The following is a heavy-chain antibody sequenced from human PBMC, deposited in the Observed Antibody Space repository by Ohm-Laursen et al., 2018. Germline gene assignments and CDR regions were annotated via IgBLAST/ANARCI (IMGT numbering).Heavy chain of an antibody. Sequence: SSLRLSCSASGFTFNNFGMHWVRQAPGKGLEWVAVVSYDERYKNYVDSVKGQFTVSRDNSKDTLYLQMNSLRNEDTAIYYCAKDVGVAFAYDSWGQGTLVTVSS. CDR2: VSYDERYK. D-gene: IGHD2-15*01. J-gene: IGHJ4*02. V-gene: IGHV3-30*18. CDR3: AKDVGVAFAYDS. CDR1: GFTFNNFG.